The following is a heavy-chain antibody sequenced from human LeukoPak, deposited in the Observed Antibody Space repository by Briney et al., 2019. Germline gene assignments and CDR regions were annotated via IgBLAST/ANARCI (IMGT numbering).Heavy chain of an antibody. V-gene: IGHV3-30*02. D-gene: IGHD3-22*01. J-gene: IGHJ4*02. CDR3: AKVPYDYYDSSGYGGYFDY. CDR2: IRYDGSNK. Sequence: GGSLRLSWAASGFTFSSYGMHWVRQAPGKGLEWVAVIRYDGSNKYYADSVKGRFTISRDNSKNTLYLQMNSLRAEDTAVYYCAKVPYDYYDSSGYGGYFDYWGQGTLVTVSS. CDR1: GFTFSSYG.